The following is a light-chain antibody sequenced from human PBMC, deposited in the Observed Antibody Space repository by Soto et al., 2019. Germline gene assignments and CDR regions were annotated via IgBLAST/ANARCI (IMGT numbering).Light chain of an antibody. V-gene: IGLV2-14*01. J-gene: IGLJ1*01. CDR3: SSYTSSSTLV. CDR2: EVS. Sequence: QSALTQPASVSGSPGQSITISCTGTSSDVGGYNYVSWYQQHPGKAPKLMIYEVSNRPSGVSNRLSGSKSGNTAYLTISGLQAEDESDYYCSSYTSSSTLVFGTGTKLTVL. CDR1: SSDVGGYNY.